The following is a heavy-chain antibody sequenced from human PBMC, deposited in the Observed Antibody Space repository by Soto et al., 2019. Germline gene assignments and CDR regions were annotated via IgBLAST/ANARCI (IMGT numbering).Heavy chain of an antibody. J-gene: IGHJ4*02. CDR2: ISYSGST. CDR3: ARDKITGLFDY. CDR1: GGSISSYY. D-gene: IGHD2-8*02. V-gene: IGHV4-59*12. Sequence: SETLSLTCTVSGGSISSYYWSWIRQPPGRGLEWIGYISYSGSTNYNPSLKSRVTISVDTSKNQFSLKLTSVTAADTAVYYCARDKITGLFDYGGQGTLVTVS.